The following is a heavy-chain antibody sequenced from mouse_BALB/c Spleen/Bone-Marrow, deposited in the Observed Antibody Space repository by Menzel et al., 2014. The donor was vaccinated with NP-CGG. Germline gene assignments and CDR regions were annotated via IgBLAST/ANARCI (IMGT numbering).Heavy chain of an antibody. CDR2: INPGSGDI. CDR1: GYAFSNYL. D-gene: IGHD1-1*01. J-gene: IGHJ4*01. CDR3: ARFIATAYAMDY. Sequence: VQVVESRAELVRPGTSVKVSCKASGYAFSNYLIEWVKQRPGQGLEWIGVINPGSGDINYSEKFKGKAALTADKSSSTAYMQLSSLTSDDSAVYFCARFIATAYAMDYWGQGTSVTVSS. V-gene: IGHV1-54*01.